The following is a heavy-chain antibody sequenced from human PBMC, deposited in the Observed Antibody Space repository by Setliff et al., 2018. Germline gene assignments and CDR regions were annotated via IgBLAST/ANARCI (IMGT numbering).Heavy chain of an antibody. V-gene: IGHV3-21*01. CDR2: ISRSSTYI. D-gene: IGHD7-27*01. CDR3: ARDLHWGFDY. Sequence: KPGGSLRLSCAASGFTFSTHSMNWVRQAPGKGLEWVSSISRSSTYIYYADSMKGRFTISRDNAKNSLYLQMNSLRAEDTAVYYCARDLHWGFDYWGLGTLVTVSS. J-gene: IGHJ4*02. CDR1: GFTFSTHS.